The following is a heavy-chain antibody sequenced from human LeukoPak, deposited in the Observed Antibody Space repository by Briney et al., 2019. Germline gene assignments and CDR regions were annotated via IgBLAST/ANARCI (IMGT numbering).Heavy chain of an antibody. V-gene: IGHV1-3*01. J-gene: IGHJ4*02. D-gene: IGHD3-10*01. CDR1: GYTFTSYA. CDR3: ARDGIKRGLGESYDY. CDR2: INAGNGNT. Sequence: ASVKVSCKASGYTFTSYAMHWVRQAPGQRLEWMGWINAGNGNTKYSQKFQGRVTITRDTSASTAYMELSSLRSEDTAVYYCARDGIKRGLGESYDYWGQGTLVTVSS.